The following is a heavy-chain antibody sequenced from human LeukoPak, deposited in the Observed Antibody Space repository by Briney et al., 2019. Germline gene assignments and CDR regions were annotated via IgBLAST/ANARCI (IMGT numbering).Heavy chain of an antibody. J-gene: IGHJ5*02. CDR1: GGSISSYY. V-gene: IGHV4-59*01. CDR2: IYYSGST. D-gene: IGHD1-26*01. Sequence: SETLSLTCTASGGSISSYYWSWIRQPPGKGLEWIGYIYYSGSTNYNPSLKSRVTISVDTSKNQFSLQLSSVTAADTAVYYCARVAFGSGSYNWFDPWGQGTLVTVSA. CDR3: ARVAFGSGSYNWFDP.